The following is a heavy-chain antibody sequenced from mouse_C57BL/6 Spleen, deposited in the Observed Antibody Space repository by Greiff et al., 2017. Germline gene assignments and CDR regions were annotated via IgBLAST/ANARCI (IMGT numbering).Heavy chain of an antibody. D-gene: IGHD3-2*02. CDR2: IDPSDSYT. Sequence: QVQLQQPGAELVMPGASVKLSCKASGYTFTSYWMHWVKQRPGQGLEWIGEIDPSDSYTNYNQKFKGKSTLTVDKSSSTAYMQLSSLTSEDSAVYYCARGEDSSGYRNYFDYWGQGTTLTVSS. V-gene: IGHV1-69*01. CDR3: ARGEDSSGYRNYFDY. CDR1: GYTFTSYW. J-gene: IGHJ2*01.